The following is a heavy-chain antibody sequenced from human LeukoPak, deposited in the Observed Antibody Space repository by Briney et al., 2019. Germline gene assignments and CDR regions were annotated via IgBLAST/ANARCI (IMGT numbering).Heavy chain of an antibody. J-gene: IGHJ4*02. CDR1: GGSISTSNYY. Sequence: PSETLSLTCTVSGGSISTSNYYWSWIRQPPGKGLEWIGYIYYSGSTNYNPSLKSRVTISVDTSKNQFSLKLSSVTAADTAVYYCARYSSSGWSDYWGQGTLVTVSS. CDR3: ARYSSSGWSDY. D-gene: IGHD6-19*01. V-gene: IGHV4-61*01. CDR2: IYYSGST.